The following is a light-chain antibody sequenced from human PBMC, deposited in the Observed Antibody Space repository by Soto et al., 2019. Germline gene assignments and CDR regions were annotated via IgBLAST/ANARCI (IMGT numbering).Light chain of an antibody. CDR1: QRIGNW. Sequence: DIQMTQSPSTLSASVGDRVTITCRASQRIGNWLAWYQQKPGKAPSLLIYQASSLHSGVPSSFSGNGPGTEFTLTINRLQPDDFATYVCQQYNPDSQSFVQGTKLEIK. CDR3: QQYNPDSQS. J-gene: IGKJ2*03. V-gene: IGKV1-5*03. CDR2: QAS.